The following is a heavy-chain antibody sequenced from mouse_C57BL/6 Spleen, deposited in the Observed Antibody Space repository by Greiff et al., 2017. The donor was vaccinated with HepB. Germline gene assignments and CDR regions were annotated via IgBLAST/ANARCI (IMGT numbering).Heavy chain of an antibody. CDR1: GYTFTDYE. J-gene: IGHJ1*03. V-gene: IGHV1-15*01. D-gene: IGHD1-1*01. CDR2: IDPETGGT. Sequence: VQLQQSGAELVRPGASVTLSCKASGYTFTDYEMHWVKQTPVHGLEWIGAIDPETGGTAYNQKFKGKAILTADKSSSTAYMELRSLTSEDSAVYYCTRRYYGSSNWYFDVWGTRTTVTVSS. CDR3: TRRYYGSSNWYFDV.